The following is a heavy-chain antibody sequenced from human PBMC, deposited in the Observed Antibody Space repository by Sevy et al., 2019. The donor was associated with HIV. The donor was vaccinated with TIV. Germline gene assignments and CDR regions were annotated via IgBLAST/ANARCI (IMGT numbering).Heavy chain of an antibody. J-gene: IGHJ4*02. CDR1: GGSISSSSYY. Sequence: SETLSLTCTVSGGSISSSSYYWGWIRQPPGKGLEWIGNLYYSGSTYYNPSLKSRVTISVDTSKNQFSLKLSSVTASDTAVYYCARFFTVVTRSGGIFDYRGQGTLVTVSS. V-gene: IGHV4-39*01. CDR2: LYYSGST. D-gene: IGHD2-21*02. CDR3: ARFFTVVTRSGGIFDY.